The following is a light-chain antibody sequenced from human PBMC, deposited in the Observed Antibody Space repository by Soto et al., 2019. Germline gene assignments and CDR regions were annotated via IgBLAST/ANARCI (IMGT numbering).Light chain of an antibody. Sequence: MTQSALILPVTPGEPASISCGSSQSLLHSNGYNYLDWYLQKPGQSPQLLIYLGSNRASGVPERFSGSGSGTDFTLKISRVAAEDVAVYYCMQALQNPPTFGQGTKVDIK. J-gene: IGKJ1*01. CDR3: MQALQNPPT. V-gene: IGKV2-28*01. CDR2: LGS. CDR1: QSLLHSNGYNY.